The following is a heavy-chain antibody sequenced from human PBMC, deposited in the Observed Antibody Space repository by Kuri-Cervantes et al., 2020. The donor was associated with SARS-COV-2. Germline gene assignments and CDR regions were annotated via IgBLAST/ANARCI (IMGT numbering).Heavy chain of an antibody. V-gene: IGHV1-18*01. CDR3: ARDRLLWFGELLPPNPSYYYYYMDV. CDR1: GYTFTSYG. CDR2: ISAYNGNT. D-gene: IGHD3-10*01. Sequence: ASVKVSCKASGYTFTSYGISWVRQAPGQGLEWMGWISAYNGNTNYAQKLQGRVTMTTDTSTSTAYMELRSLRSDDTAVYYCARDRLLWFGELLPPNPSYYYYYMDVWGKGTTVTVSS. J-gene: IGHJ6*03.